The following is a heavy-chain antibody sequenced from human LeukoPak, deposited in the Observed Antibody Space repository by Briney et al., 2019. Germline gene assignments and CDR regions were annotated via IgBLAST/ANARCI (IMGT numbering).Heavy chain of an antibody. CDR1: GFTFSSYT. V-gene: IGHV3-23*01. CDR3: VSGGDYHVRLCTY. J-gene: IGHJ4*01. Sequence: QPGGSLRLSCAASGFTFSSYTLGWVRQAPGKGLEWVSDINPSGGATYYADSVKGRFTISRDNSKNTLYLQMNSLTAEDTAIYYCVSGGDYHVRLCTYWGQGTLVTVSS. D-gene: IGHD4-17*01. CDR2: INPSGGAT.